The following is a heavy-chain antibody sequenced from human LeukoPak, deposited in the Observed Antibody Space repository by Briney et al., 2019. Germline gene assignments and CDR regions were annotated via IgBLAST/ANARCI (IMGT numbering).Heavy chain of an antibody. CDR3: ARAGYDFWSGYYTV. V-gene: IGHV3-7*01. CDR1: GFMLSMHW. CDR2: IKQDGSEK. Sequence: GGSLRLSCAASGFMLSMHWMSWVRQAPGKGLEWVANIKQDGSEKYYVDSVKGRFTISRDNAKNSLYLQMNSLRVEDTAVYYCARAGYDFWSGYYTVWGQGTLVTVSS. J-gene: IGHJ4*02. D-gene: IGHD3-3*01.